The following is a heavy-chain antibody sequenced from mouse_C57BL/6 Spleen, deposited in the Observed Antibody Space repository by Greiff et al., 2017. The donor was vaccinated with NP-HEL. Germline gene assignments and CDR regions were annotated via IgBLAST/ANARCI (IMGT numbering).Heavy chain of an antibody. D-gene: IGHD1-1*01. V-gene: IGHV1-82*01. CDR1: GYAFSSSW. CDR2: IYPGDGDT. CDR3: AREDIYYYGSPLYFDY. J-gene: IGHJ2*01. Sequence: QVQLQQSGPELVKPGASVKISCKASGYAFSSSWMNWVKQRPGKGLEWIGRIYPGDGDTNYNGKFKGKATLTADKSSSTAYMQLSSLTSEDSAVYFCAREDIYYYGSPLYFDYWGQGTTLTVSS.